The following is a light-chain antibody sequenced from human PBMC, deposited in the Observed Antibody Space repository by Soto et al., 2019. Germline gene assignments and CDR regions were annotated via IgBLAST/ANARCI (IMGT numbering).Light chain of an antibody. CDR2: EVS. J-gene: IGLJ2*01. CDR3: SSFAGSNTV. CDR1: SSDVGGYNY. Sequence: QSVLTQPPSASGSPGQSVTISCTGTSSDVGGYNYVSWYQHHPGKGPKLMIYEVSKRTSGVPDRFSGSKSGNTASLTVSGLQAEDEADYYCSSFAGSNTVFGGGTKATVL. V-gene: IGLV2-8*01.